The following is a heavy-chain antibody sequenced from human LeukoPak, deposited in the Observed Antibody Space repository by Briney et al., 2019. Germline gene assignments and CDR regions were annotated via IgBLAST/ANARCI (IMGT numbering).Heavy chain of an antibody. V-gene: IGHV5-51*01. CDR1: GYSFATYW. Sequence: GEALKISCEGSGYSFATYWIGWVRQMPGKGLEWMGIIYPGDSDTRYSPSFQGHVTTSADKSISTSYLQWRSQKASDTPMYYCARHSEEYTSTSRFDPWGQGTLVTVSS. J-gene: IGHJ5*02. CDR3: ARHSEEYTSTSRFDP. D-gene: IGHD6-6*01. CDR2: IYPGDSDT.